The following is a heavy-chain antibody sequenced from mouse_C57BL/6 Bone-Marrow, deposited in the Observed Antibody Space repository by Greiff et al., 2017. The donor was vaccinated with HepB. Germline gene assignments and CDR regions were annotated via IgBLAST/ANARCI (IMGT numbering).Heavy chain of an antibody. CDR1: GFNIKDDY. D-gene: IGHD1-1*01. CDR3: TTSPHYYGSSYGFDY. V-gene: IGHV14-4*01. CDR2: IDPENGDT. Sequence: EVQLQQSGAELVRPGASVKLSCTASGFNIKDDYMHWVKQRPEQGLEWIGWIDPENGDTEYASKFQGKATITADTSSNTAYLQLSSLTSEDTAVYYCTTSPHYYGSSYGFDYWGQGTTLTVSS. J-gene: IGHJ2*01.